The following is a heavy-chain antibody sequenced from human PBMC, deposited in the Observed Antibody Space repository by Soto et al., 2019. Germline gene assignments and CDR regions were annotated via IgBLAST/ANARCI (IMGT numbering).Heavy chain of an antibody. J-gene: IGHJ4*02. CDR2: IIPIFGTA. Sequence: QVQLVQSGAEVKKPGSSVKVSCKASGGTFSSYSIHWVRQAPGQGLEWMGEIIPIFGTANYAQKFQGRVTITADESASTAYMELGSLRSEDTAVYYCARDGGRHSGGIDYWGQGTLVSVSS. CDR1: GGTFSSYS. V-gene: IGHV1-69*01. CDR3: ARDGGRHSGGIDY. D-gene: IGHD1-26*01.